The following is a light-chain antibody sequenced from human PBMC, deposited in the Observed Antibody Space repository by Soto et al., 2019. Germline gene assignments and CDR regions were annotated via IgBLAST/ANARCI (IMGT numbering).Light chain of an antibody. J-gene: IGKJ1*01. CDR1: QRTSSY. CDR3: QQSYSTPPT. CDR2: AAS. V-gene: IGKV1-39*01. Sequence: DIQMTQSPWSMSPSXSDGVTITXXASQRTSSYLNWYQQTPGKAPKLLICAASSLQSGVPSRFSGSGSGTDFTLTISSLQPEDFATYYCQQSYSTPPTFGQGTKVDIK.